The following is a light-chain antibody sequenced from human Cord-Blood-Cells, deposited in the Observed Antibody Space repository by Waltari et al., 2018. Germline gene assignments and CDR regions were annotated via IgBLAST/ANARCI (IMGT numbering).Light chain of an antibody. CDR3: QQSYSTPEFT. V-gene: IGKV1-39*01. J-gene: IGKJ3*01. CDR1: QSISSY. CDR2: AAS. Sequence: DIQMTQSPSSLSASVGDRVTITCRASQSISSYLNWYQQKPGKAPKLLIYAASSLQSGVPSRFSGSGSGTDFTLNISSLQPEDFATYYCQQSYSTPEFTFGPGTKVDIK.